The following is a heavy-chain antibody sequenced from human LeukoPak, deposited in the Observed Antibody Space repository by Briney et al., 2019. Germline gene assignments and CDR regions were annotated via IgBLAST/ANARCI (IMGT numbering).Heavy chain of an antibody. D-gene: IGHD2-2*01. CDR3: AKSARGYCSSSSCFGYYGMDV. Sequence: GESPKISCKASGYSFSDYWIGWVRQMPGKGLEWMGMIYPDDPDTGYSPSFQGQVTISADKSINTAFLQWSSLEASDTAMYYCAKSARGYCSSSSCFGYYGMDVWGQGTTVTVSS. V-gene: IGHV5-51*01. CDR2: IYPDDPDT. J-gene: IGHJ6*02. CDR1: GYSFSDYW.